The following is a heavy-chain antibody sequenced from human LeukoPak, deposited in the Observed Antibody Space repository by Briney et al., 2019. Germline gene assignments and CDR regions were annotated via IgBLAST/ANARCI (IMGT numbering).Heavy chain of an antibody. D-gene: IGHD3-9*01. J-gene: IGHJ4*02. CDR1: GFIFNSHS. CDR3: ARGRTLRYFDWLYAVLLGPRTQYFDY. V-gene: IGHV3-21*01. CDR2: ISSTSSYI. Sequence: GGSLRLSCAASGFIFNSHSMNWVCQAPGKGLEWVSSISSTSSYIYYADSVKSRFTISRDNAKNSLYLQMNSLRAEDTAVYYCARGRTLRYFDWLYAVLLGPRTQYFDYWGQGTLVTVSS.